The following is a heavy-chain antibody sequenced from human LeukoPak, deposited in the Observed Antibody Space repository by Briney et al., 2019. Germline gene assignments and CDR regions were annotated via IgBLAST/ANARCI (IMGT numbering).Heavy chain of an antibody. Sequence: ASVKVSCKASGYTFTSYYMHWVRQAPGQGLEWMGIINPSGGSTSYAQKFQGRVTMTRGTSTSTVYMELSSLRSEDTAVYYCARDYCSGGSCYSGGDYYFDYWGQGTLVTVSS. V-gene: IGHV1-46*01. CDR1: GYTFTSYY. CDR2: INPSGGST. D-gene: IGHD2-15*01. J-gene: IGHJ4*02. CDR3: ARDYCSGGSCYSGGDYYFDY.